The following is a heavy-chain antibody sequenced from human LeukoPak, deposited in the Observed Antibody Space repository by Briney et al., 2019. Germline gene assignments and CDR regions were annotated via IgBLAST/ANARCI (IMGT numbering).Heavy chain of an antibody. J-gene: IGHJ4*02. D-gene: IGHD6-13*01. CDR2: ISYDGSNK. CDR3: AKASTSSSWYDYYFDY. Sequence: GGSLRLSCAASGFTFSSYGMHWVRQAPGKGLEWVAVISYDGSNKYYADSVKGRFTISRDDSKNTLYLQMNSLRAEDTAVYYCAKASTSSSWYDYYFDYWGQGTLVTVSS. CDR1: GFTFSSYG. V-gene: IGHV3-30*18.